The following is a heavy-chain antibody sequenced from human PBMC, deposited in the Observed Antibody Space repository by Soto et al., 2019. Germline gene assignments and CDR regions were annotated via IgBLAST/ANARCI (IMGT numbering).Heavy chain of an antibody. CDR1: GYTLIMYY. J-gene: IGHJ4*02. V-gene: IGHV1-46*01. CDR3: ARADSSGYWGISYFNN. Sequence: ASVKVSCKASGYTLIMYYIHWMRQAPGQGLEWMGIINPSDGTTTYAQKFQGRVSMTRDKSTSTLYMELSSLSSEDTALYYCARADSSGYWGISYFNNGGQGPQVTVS. D-gene: IGHD3-22*01. CDR2: INPSDGTT.